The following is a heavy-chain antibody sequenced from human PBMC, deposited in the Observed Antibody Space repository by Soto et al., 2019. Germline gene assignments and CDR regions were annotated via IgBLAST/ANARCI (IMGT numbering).Heavy chain of an antibody. CDR3: ARDKMIDDFGLGTYDY. CDR2: VSGYNGKT. J-gene: IGHJ4*02. CDR1: GYTFTSFG. D-gene: IGHD3-10*01. V-gene: IGHV1-18*04. Sequence: QVQMVQSGVEVRKPGASFKVSCKTSGYTFTSFGVSWVRQAPGQGLEGMGWVSGYNGKTEYAQKLQGRVTMTADTSTSTAYMEMRGLRSDDTAVYFCARDKMIDDFGLGTYDYWGQGTTVTVTS.